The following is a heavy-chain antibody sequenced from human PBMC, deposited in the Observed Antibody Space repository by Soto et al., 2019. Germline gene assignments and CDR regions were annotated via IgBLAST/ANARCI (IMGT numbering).Heavy chain of an antibody. CDR2: LCYSGN. J-gene: IGHJ5*02. CDR3: SRRASEGFAP. V-gene: IGHV4-39*01. CDR1: GASISRSPYC. Sequence: PETLSLTCTVAGASISRSPYCWAWIRQPPGKGLEWVGSLCYSGNYYRPSLKGRFTISRDTPKNQVSLNMSSVTAADTAIYYCSRRASEGFAPWGQGTLVTVS.